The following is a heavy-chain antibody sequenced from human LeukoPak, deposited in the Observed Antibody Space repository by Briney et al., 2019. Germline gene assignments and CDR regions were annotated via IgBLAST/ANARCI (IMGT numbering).Heavy chain of an antibody. V-gene: IGHV4-59*01. D-gene: IGHD1-1*01. J-gene: IGHJ4*02. CDR3: AREDNWSLFDY. CDR2: IYQSGST. CDR1: GGSISSYY. Sequence: SETLSLTCPVSGGSISSYYWSCSRQPPGKGLEWIGYIYQSGSTTYNPSLKRRVTISVDTSKTQFSLKLSSVTAADTAVYYCAREDNWSLFDYWGPGTLVTGSS.